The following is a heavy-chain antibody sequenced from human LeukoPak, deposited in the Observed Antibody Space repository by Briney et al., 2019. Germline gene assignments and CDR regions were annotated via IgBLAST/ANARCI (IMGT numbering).Heavy chain of an antibody. Sequence: ASVKVSCKASGYTFTSYGISWVRQAPGQGLEWMGWISTYSGDTKYAQKLQGRVTMTTDTSTSTAYMELSSLRSEDTAVYYCARRRGRSSGWTVDYWGQGTLVTVSS. D-gene: IGHD6-19*01. CDR1: GYTFTSYG. CDR3: ARRRGRSSGWTVDY. V-gene: IGHV1-18*01. CDR2: ISTYSGDT. J-gene: IGHJ4*02.